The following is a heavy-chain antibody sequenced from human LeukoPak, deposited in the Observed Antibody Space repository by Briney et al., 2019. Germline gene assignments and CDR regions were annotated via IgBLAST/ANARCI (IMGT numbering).Heavy chain of an antibody. D-gene: IGHD3-9*01. Sequence: SETLSLTCAVSGGSISSGGYSWSWIRQPPGKGLEWIGYIYYSGSTYYNPSLKSRVTISVDTSKNQFSLKLSSVTAADTAVYYCAGYYDILTGYHAAFDIWGQGTMVTVSS. J-gene: IGHJ3*02. CDR3: AGYYDILTGYHAAFDI. CDR1: GGSISSGGYS. CDR2: IYYSGST. V-gene: IGHV4-30-4*07.